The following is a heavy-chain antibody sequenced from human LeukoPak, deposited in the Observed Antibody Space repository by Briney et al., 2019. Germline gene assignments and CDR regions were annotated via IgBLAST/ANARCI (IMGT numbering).Heavy chain of an antibody. CDR3: ATVHDSSLDY. D-gene: IGHD1-1*01. Sequence: GGSLRLSCAASGFTFSSYAMSWVRQAPGKGLERVANIKQDGSEKYYVDSVKGRFTISRDNAKNSLYLQMNSLRAEDTAVYYCATVHDSSLDYWGQGTLVTVSS. CDR2: IKQDGSEK. CDR1: GFTFSSYA. V-gene: IGHV3-7*01. J-gene: IGHJ4*02.